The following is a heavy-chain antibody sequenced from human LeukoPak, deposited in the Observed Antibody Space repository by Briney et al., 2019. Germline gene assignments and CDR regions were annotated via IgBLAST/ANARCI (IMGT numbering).Heavy chain of an antibody. CDR3: ARAHDDSSGLRLGAFDI. J-gene: IGHJ3*02. CDR1: GGSISSGSYY. D-gene: IGHD3-22*01. Sequence: SQTLSLTCTVSGGSISSGSYYWSWIRQPAGKGLEWIGRIYTSGSTNYNPSLKSRVTISVDTPKNQFSLKLSSVTAADTAVYYCARAHDDSSGLRLGAFDIWGQGTMVTVSS. CDR2: IYTSGST. V-gene: IGHV4-61*02.